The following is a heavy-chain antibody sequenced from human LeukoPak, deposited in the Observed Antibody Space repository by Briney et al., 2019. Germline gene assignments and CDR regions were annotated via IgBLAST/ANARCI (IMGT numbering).Heavy chain of an antibody. Sequence: PGGSLRLSCAASRFTVSSNYMSGVRQPPGKGLEWVSVIYSGGTTFYADSVKGRFTISRDNSKNTLYLQMNSLRADDTAVYYCAKLKGWYGEGYFDYWGQGTVVTVSS. CDR3: AKLKGWYGEGYFDY. D-gene: IGHD3-10*01. J-gene: IGHJ4*02. V-gene: IGHV3-53*01. CDR1: RFTVSSNY. CDR2: IYSGGTT.